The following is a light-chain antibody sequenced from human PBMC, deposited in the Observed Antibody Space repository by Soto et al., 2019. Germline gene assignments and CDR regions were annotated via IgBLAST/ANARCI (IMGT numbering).Light chain of an antibody. CDR2: EVT. Sequence: QSVLTQPASVSGSPGQSITISCTGTSSDIGSYDLVSWYQQHPGTAPKLIIYEVTNRPSGVSNRFSGSKSGNTASLTISGLQAEDEADYYCNSYTTSTTLVFGGGTKLTVL. CDR1: SSDIGSYDL. V-gene: IGLV2-14*02. J-gene: IGLJ3*02. CDR3: NSYTTSTTLV.